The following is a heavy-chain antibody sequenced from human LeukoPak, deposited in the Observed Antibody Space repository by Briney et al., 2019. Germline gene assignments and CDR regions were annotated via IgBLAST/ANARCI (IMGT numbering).Heavy chain of an antibody. J-gene: IGHJ4*02. V-gene: IGHV1-18*01. CDR3: ARDMLYYDSSGFSDY. CDR2: ISAYNGNT. CDR1: GYTFTSYG. Sequence: ASVTVSCKASGYTFTSYGISWVRQAPGQGLEWMGWISAYNGNTNYAQKLQGRVTMTTDTSTSTAYMELRSLRSDDTAVYYCARDMLYYDSSGFSDYWGQGTLVTVSS. D-gene: IGHD3-22*01.